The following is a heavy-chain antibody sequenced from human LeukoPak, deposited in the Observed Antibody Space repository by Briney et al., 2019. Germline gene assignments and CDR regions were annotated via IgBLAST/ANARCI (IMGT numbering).Heavy chain of an antibody. D-gene: IGHD6-13*01. J-gene: IGHJ4*02. V-gene: IGHV3-30*04. CDR2: ISYDGSNK. Sequence: GSLRLSCAASGFTFSSYAMHWVRQAPGKGLEWVAVISYDGSNKYYADSVKGRFTVSRDNAKNSLYLQMNSLRAEDTAVYFCVRSPRIAVPGIQLDYWGQGTLVTVSS. CDR3: VRSPRIAVPGIQLDY. CDR1: GFTFSSYA.